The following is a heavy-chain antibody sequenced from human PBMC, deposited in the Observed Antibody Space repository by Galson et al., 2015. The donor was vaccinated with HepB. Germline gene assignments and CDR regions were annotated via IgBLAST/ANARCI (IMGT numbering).Heavy chain of an antibody. V-gene: IGHV4-34*01. CDR2: INHSGST. D-gene: IGHD1-26*01. Sequence: ETLSLTCAVYGGSFSGYYWSWIRQPPGKGLEWIGEINHSGSTNYNPSLKSRVTISVDTSKNQFSLKLSSVTAADTAVYYCASVGWEPYPRFGAFDIWGQGTMVTVSS. CDR1: GGSFSGYY. CDR3: ASVGWEPYPRFGAFDI. J-gene: IGHJ3*02.